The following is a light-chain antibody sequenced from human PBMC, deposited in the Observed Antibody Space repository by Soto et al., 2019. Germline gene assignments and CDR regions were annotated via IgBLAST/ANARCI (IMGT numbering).Light chain of an antibody. CDR2: WAS. Sequence: DIVMTQSPDSLAVSLGERATINCKSSQSVLYSSNNNNYLTWYQQKPGQPPKLHIYWASTREFGVPDRFSGSGSGTDFTLTISSLQAEDVAVYYCQQYYSIPYTFGQGTKLEIK. V-gene: IGKV4-1*01. CDR3: QQYYSIPYT. CDR1: QSVLYSSNNNNY. J-gene: IGKJ2*01.